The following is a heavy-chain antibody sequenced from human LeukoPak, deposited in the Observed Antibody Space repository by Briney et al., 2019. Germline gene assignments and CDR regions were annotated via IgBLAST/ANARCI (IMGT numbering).Heavy chain of an antibody. D-gene: IGHD3-22*01. CDR1: GYTFTSYD. CDR3: ARGPMIVVVITAYYFDY. Sequence: ASVKVSCKASGYTFTSYDINWVRQATGQGLEWMGWMNPNSGNTGYAQKFQGRVTMTRNTSISTAYMELSSLRSEDTAVYYCARGPMIVVVITAYYFDYWGQGTLVTVSS. V-gene: IGHV1-8*01. CDR2: MNPNSGNT. J-gene: IGHJ4*02.